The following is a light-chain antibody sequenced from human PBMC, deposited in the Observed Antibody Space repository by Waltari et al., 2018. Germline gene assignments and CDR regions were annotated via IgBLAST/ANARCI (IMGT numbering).Light chain of an antibody. CDR3: SSYTSSSTYV. J-gene: IGLJ1*01. CDR1: SRHVGGYNY. CDR2: DVS. Sequence: QSALTQPASVSGSPGQSIPISCTGTSRHVGGYNYVSWYQQHPGKAPKLMIYDVSKRPSGVSNRFSGSKSGNTASLTISGLQAEDEADYYCSSYTSSSTYVFGTGTKVTVL. V-gene: IGLV2-14*01.